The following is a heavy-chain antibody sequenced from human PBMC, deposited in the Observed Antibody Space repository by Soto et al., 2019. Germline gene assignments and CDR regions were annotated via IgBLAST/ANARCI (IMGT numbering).Heavy chain of an antibody. CDR1: GGSFRNYY. J-gene: IGHJ4*02. Sequence: SETLSLTCGVYGGSFRNYYWIWVRQPPGKGLEWIGEVNHSGEATYNPSLQSRVTMSVDASKNQFSLNLNSVTAADTSFYYCAKAVQGWWSNFDSWGRGILVTVSS. CDR3: AKAVQGWWSNFDS. D-gene: IGHD2-8*02. V-gene: IGHV4-34*01. CDR2: VNHSGEA.